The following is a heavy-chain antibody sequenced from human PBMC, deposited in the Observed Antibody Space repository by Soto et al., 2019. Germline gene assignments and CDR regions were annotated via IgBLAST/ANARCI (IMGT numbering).Heavy chain of an antibody. D-gene: IGHD6-13*01. J-gene: IGHJ4*02. V-gene: IGHV1-3*01. CDR2: INAGNGNT. Sequence: ASVKVSCKASGYTFTSYAMHWVRQAPGQRLEWMGWINAGNGNTKYSQKFQGRVTITRDTSASTACMELSSLRSEDTAVYYCARVQGSWLLYYFDYWGQGTLVTVSS. CDR1: GYTFTSYA. CDR3: ARVQGSWLLYYFDY.